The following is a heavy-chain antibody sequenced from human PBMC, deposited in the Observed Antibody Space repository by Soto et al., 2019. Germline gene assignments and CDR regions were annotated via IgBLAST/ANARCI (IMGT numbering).Heavy chain of an antibody. CDR3: ARFDFWSGYHGGFWFDP. V-gene: IGHV4-34*01. J-gene: IGHJ5*02. D-gene: IGHD3-3*01. CDR2: INHSGST. Sequence: SETLSLTCAVYGGSFSGYYWSWIRQPPGKGLEWIGEINHSGSTNYNPSLKSRVTISVDTSKNQFSLKLSSVTAADTAVYYCARFDFWSGYHGGFWFDPWGQGTLVTVSS. CDR1: GGSFSGYY.